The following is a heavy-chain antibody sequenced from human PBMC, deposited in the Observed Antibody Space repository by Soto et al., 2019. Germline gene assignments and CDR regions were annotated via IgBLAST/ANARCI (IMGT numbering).Heavy chain of an antibody. D-gene: IGHD5-12*01. CDR1: GYTFTSYA. V-gene: IGHV1-3*01. CDR2: INAGNGNT. J-gene: IGHJ4*02. Sequence: ASVKVSCKASGYTFTSYAMHWVRQAPGQRLEWMGWINAGNGNTKYSQKFQGRVTITRDTSASTAYMELSSLRSEDTAVYYCARNAALVTTSWLLYWGQGTLVTVSS. CDR3: ARNAALVTTSWLLY.